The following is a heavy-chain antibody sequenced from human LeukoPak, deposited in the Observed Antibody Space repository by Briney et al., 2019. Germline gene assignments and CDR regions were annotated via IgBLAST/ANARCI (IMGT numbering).Heavy chain of an antibody. CDR3: ARDWSSNLDY. J-gene: IGHJ4*02. CDR2: VSSSSTYI. D-gene: IGHD4-11*01. Sequence: GGSLRLSCAASGFTFVSYSMNWVRQAPGKGLEWVSSVSSSSTYIYYADSVKGRSTISRDNAKNSVYLQMNSLRAEDTAVYYCARDWSSNLDYWGQGTLVTVSS. V-gene: IGHV3-21*01. CDR1: GFTFVSYS.